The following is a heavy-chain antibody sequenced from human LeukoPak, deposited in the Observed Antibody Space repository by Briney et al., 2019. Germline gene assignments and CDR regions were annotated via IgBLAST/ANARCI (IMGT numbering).Heavy chain of an antibody. Sequence: SETLSLTCTVSGGSTSSYYWSWIRQPPGKGLEWIGYIYYSGNTNYNPSLKSRVTISVDTSKNQFSLNLTSMTAADTAVYYCARRVNTEGLDYWGQGTLVTVSS. CDR2: IYYSGNT. J-gene: IGHJ4*02. D-gene: IGHD3-22*01. V-gene: IGHV4-59*08. CDR3: ARRVNTEGLDY. CDR1: GGSTSSYY.